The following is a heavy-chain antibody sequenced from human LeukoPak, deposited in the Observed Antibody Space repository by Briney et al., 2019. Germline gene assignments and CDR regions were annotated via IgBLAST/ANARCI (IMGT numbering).Heavy chain of an antibody. J-gene: IGHJ5*02. V-gene: IGHV3-23*01. CDR3: AKDRELLFAHCWFDL. Sequence: QAGGSLRLSCAASGFAFVTYAMSWVRQAPGKGLEWVGGISISSVDSYYADSVKGRFSISRDDSKNTLYLQMDRLTDEDTVVYYCAKDRELLFAHCWFDLWGQGTLVTVSS. CDR2: ISISSVDS. D-gene: IGHD3-10*01. CDR1: GFAFVTYA.